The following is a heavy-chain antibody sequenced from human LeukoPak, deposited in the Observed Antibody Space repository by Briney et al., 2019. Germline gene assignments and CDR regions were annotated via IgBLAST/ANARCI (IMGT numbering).Heavy chain of an antibody. D-gene: IGHD7-27*01. J-gene: IGHJ4*02. CDR3: ARDLGRY. Sequence: GGSLRLSCAASGFTFSSYSMNWVRQAPGKGLEWVSYISSSSSTIYYADSVKGRFTISRDNAKNSLNLQMNSLRAEDTAVYYCARDLGRYWGQGTLVTVSS. CDR1: GFTFSSYS. CDR2: ISSSSSTI. V-gene: IGHV3-48*01.